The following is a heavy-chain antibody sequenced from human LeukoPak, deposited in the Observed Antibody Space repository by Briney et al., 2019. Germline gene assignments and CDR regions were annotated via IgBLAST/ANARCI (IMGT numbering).Heavy chain of an antibody. J-gene: IGHJ4*02. CDR3: ARAGSKAGLAED. CDR2: INPNSGGT. D-gene: IGHD3-10*01. CDR1: GYTFTTYG. Sequence: ASVKVSCKASGYTFTTYGITWVRQAPGQGLEWMGWINPNSGGTNYAQKFQGRVTMTRDTSISTAYMELSRLRSDDTAVYYCARAGSKAGLAEDWGQGTLVTVSS. V-gene: IGHV1-2*02.